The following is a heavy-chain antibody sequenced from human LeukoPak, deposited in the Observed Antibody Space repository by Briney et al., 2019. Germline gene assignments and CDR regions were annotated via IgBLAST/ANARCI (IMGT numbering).Heavy chain of an antibody. V-gene: IGHV3-7*01. Sequence: GGSLRLSCAASGFSFNSDWMDWVRQAPGKGLEWVANIKHDESEKNYLDSVKGRFTISRDNAQNSLYLQMNGLRVEDTAVYYCTRRLDDWGQGTLVTVAS. D-gene: IGHD3-16*01. CDR1: GFSFNSDW. CDR3: TRRLDD. CDR2: IKHDESEK. J-gene: IGHJ4*02.